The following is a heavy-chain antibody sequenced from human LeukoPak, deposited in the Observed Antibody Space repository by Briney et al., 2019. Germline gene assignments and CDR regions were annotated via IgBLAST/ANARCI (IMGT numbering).Heavy chain of an antibody. CDR1: GDSTSSSTYY. CDR2: IYDSGTT. Sequence: SETLSLTCTVSGDSTSSSTYYWDWIRQAPGKGLEWIGNIYDSGTTHYNPSLKSRVTISGDTSKNQFSLKLNSVTAADTAIYYCAAHRRSGSGGSENAFEIWGQGTMVTVSS. D-gene: IGHD5-12*01. CDR3: AAHRRSGSGGSENAFEI. V-gene: IGHV4-39*01. J-gene: IGHJ3*02.